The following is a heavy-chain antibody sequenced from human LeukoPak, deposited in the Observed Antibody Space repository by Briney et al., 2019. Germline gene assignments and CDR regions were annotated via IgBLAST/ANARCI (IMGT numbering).Heavy chain of an antibody. D-gene: IGHD5-12*01. CDR3: ARVSGYDWESFYDY. CDR1: GYSITSGYC. V-gene: IGHV4-38-2*02. Sequence: SETLFLTCTVSGYSITSGYCWGWIRQPPGKGLEWIGSIYHSGSTYYNPSLKSRVTISVDTSKNQFSLKLSSVTAADTAVYYCARVSGYDWESFYDYWGQGTLVTVSS. CDR2: IYHSGST. J-gene: IGHJ4*02.